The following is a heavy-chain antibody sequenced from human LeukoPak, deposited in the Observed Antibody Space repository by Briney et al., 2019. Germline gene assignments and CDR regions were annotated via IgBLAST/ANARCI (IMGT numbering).Heavy chain of an antibody. CDR1: GGSISSYY. Sequence: SETLSLTCTVSGGSISSYYWSWIRQPAGKGLEWIGRIYTSGSTNYNPSLKSRVTMSVDTSKNQFSLKLSSVTAADTAVYYCARDGRDSSGWYEPGGDWFDPWGQGTLVTVSS. J-gene: IGHJ5*02. D-gene: IGHD6-19*01. CDR3: ARDGRDSSGWYEPGGDWFDP. V-gene: IGHV4-4*07. CDR2: IYTSGST.